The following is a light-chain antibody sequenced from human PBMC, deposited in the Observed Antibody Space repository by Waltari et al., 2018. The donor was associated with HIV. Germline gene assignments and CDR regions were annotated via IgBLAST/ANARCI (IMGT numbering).Light chain of an antibody. J-gene: IGLJ2*01. CDR3: SSYAGSNNLV. CDR1: SSDVGGYNY. Sequence: QSALTQPPSASGSPGQSVTISCTGTSSDVGGYNYVSWYQQHPGKAPNLRIYQVSKRPSGVPDRFFGSKSGNTASLTVSGLQAEDEADYYCSSYAGSNNLVFGGGTKLTVL. V-gene: IGLV2-8*01. CDR2: QVS.